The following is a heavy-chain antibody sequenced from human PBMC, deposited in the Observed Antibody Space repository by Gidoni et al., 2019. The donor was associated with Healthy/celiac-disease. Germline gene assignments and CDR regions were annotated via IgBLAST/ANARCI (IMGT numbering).Heavy chain of an antibody. D-gene: IGHD2-2*01. CDR3: ARGGVVVVPAAMLSP. Sequence: QVQLVQSGAEVKKPGAAVKVSCKASGYTFTSYDINWVRQATGQGLEWMGWMNPNSGNTGYAQKFQGRVTMTRNTSRSTAYMELSSLRAEDTAVYYCARGGVVVVPAAMLSPWGQGTLVTVSS. CDR1: GYTFTSYD. V-gene: IGHV1-8*01. CDR2: MNPNSGNT. J-gene: IGHJ5*02.